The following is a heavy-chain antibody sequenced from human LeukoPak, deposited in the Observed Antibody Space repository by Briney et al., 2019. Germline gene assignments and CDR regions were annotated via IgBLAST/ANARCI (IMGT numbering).Heavy chain of an antibody. V-gene: IGHV4-30-4*08. CDR1: GGSISSGDYY. D-gene: IGHD3-22*01. Sequence: SQTLSLTCTVSGGSISSGDYYWSWIRQPSGKGLEWIGYIYYSGSTYYNPSLKSRVTISVDTSKNQFSLKLSSVTAADTAVYYCARGPITMIAGPTYYFDYWGQGTLVTVSS. CDR2: IYYSGST. CDR3: ARGPITMIAGPTYYFDY. J-gene: IGHJ4*02.